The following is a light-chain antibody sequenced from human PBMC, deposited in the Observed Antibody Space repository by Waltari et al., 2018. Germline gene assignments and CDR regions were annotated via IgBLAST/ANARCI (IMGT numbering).Light chain of an antibody. Sequence: QSALTQPASVSGSPGQSITISCTGTSNDVGNYNYVSWYQQHPGKAPKLIIYDVSNRPSGVSNYFSGSKSGNTASLIISGLQTEDEADYYCISFTNNNSPYPFVFGTGTKVTV. CDR1: SNDVGNYNY. V-gene: IGLV2-14*03. J-gene: IGLJ1*01. CDR3: ISFTNNNSPYPFV. CDR2: DVS.